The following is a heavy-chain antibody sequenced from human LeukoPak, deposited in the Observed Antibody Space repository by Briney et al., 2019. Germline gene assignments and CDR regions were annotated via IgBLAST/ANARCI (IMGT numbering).Heavy chain of an antibody. CDR2: IDWDDDK. CDR1: GFSLITSGMC. D-gene: IGHD4-17*01. CDR3: ARISAYGDYYFDY. Sequence: SGPTLVNPTQTLTLTCTFSGFSLITSGMCVSWIRQPPGKALEWLALIDWDDDKYYSTSLKTRLTISRDTFKNQVVLTMTNMDPVDTATYYRARISAYGDYYFDYWGQGTLVTVSS. J-gene: IGHJ4*02. V-gene: IGHV2-70*01.